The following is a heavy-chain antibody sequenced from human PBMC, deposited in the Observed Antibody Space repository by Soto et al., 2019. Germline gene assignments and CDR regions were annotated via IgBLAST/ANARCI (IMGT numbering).Heavy chain of an antibody. Sequence: QVQLVQSGAEVKKPGASVKVSCKASGYTFTSYDINWVRQATGQGLEWMGWMNPNSGNTGYAQKFQGRVTMTRNTSISTAYMELSSLGSEGTAVYYCARGLNYYDSGDDAFDIWGQGTMVTVSS. CDR2: MNPNSGNT. J-gene: IGHJ3*02. CDR3: ARGLNYYDSGDDAFDI. V-gene: IGHV1-8*01. D-gene: IGHD3-10*01. CDR1: GYTFTSYD.